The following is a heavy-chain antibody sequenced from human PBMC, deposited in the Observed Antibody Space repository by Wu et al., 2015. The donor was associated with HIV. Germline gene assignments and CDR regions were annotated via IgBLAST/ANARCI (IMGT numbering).Heavy chain of an antibody. V-gene: IGHV1-69*13. CDR2: LIPMYGTA. CDR3: ASSPYDSSGYFYGGFFDY. J-gene: IGHJ4*02. CDR1: GGTFSSYA. D-gene: IGHD3-22*01. Sequence: QVHLLQSGAEVKKPGSSVRVSCKVSGGTFSSYALSWVRQAPGQGLEWMGRLIPMYGTANYAQKFQGRVTITADESTSTAYMDVNTLRSEDTAVYYCASSPYDSSGYFYGGFFDYWGQGTLVPVSS.